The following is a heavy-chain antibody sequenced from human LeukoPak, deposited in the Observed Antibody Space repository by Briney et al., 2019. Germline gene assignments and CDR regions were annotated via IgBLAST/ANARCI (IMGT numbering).Heavy chain of an antibody. J-gene: IGHJ4*02. V-gene: IGHV3-23*01. CDR3: AKSRQMTTVTPFDY. Sequence: SGGSLRLSCAASGFTFSSCAMSWVRQAPGKGLEWVSAISGSGGSTYYADSVKGRFTISRDNSKNMLYLQMNSLRAEDTAVYYCAKSRQMTTVTPFDYWGQGTLVTASS. CDR1: GFTFSSCA. CDR2: ISGSGGST. D-gene: IGHD4-17*01.